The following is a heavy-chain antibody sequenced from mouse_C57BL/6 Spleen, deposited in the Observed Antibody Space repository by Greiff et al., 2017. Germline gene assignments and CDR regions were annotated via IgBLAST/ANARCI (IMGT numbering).Heavy chain of an antibody. Sequence: EVQLQQSGPELVKPGASVKISCKASGYTFTDYYMNWVKQSHGKSLEWIGDINPNNGGTSYNQKVKGKATLTVDKSSSTAYMELRSLTSDASAVYYFARDYSNYFDYWGQGTTLTVSS. D-gene: IGHD2-5*01. CDR1: GYTFTDYY. CDR3: ARDYSNYFDY. CDR2: INPNNGGT. V-gene: IGHV1-26*01. J-gene: IGHJ2*01.